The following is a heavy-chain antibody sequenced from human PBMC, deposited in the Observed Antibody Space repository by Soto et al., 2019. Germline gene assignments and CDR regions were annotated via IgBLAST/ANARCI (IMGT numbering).Heavy chain of an antibody. CDR2: ISGSGVST. J-gene: IGHJ4*02. CDR1: GFTFSSYA. V-gene: IGHV3-23*01. Sequence: GGSLRLSCAASGFTFSSYAMSWVRQAPGKGLEWVSAISGSGVSTYYADSVKGRFTISRDNSKNTLYLQMNSLRAEDTAVYYCAKSPGMYYYDSSGYYQYDYWGQGTLVTVSS. D-gene: IGHD3-22*01. CDR3: AKSPGMYYYDSSGYYQYDY.